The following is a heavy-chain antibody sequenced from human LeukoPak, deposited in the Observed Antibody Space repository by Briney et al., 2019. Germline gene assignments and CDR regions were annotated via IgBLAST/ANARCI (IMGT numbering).Heavy chain of an antibody. D-gene: IGHD6-19*01. Sequence: PGGSLRLSCVASGFRFVDYGMSWVRQAPGEGLEWVSGINWNGGSTGYADSVKGRFTISRDNAKNSLYLRMNSLRAEDTALYYCARGGSTGWYSFDYWGQGTLVTVSS. CDR3: ARGGSTGWYSFDY. V-gene: IGHV3-20*04. CDR1: GFRFVDYG. J-gene: IGHJ4*02. CDR2: INWNGGST.